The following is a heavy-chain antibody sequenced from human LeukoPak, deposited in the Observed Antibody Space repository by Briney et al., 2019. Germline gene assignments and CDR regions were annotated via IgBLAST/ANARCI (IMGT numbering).Heavy chain of an antibody. CDR1: GGTFSSYA. V-gene: IGHV1-69*10. D-gene: IGHD6-6*01. CDR2: IIPILGIA. J-gene: IGHJ5*02. CDR3: AREVGAARPLNWFDP. Sequence: SVTVSCKASGGTFSSYAISWVRQAPGQGLEWMGRIIPILGIANYAQKFQGRVTITADKSTSTAYMELSSLRSEDTAVYYCAREVGAARPLNWFDPWGQGTLVTVSS.